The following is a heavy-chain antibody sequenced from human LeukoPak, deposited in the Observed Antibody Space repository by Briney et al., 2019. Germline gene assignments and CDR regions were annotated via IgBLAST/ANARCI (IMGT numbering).Heavy chain of an antibody. Sequence: PGGSLRLSCAASGFTFSTYSMNWVRQAPGRGLQWGSSISSSSTYIYYADSMRGRFTISRDNSKNSLYLQMNSLRAEDTAVYYCASAFPRRDDYISNYFDYWGQGTLVTVSS. V-gene: IGHV3-21*01. D-gene: IGHD5-24*01. CDR2: ISSSSTYI. J-gene: IGHJ4*02. CDR1: GFTFSTYS. CDR3: ASAFPRRDDYISNYFDY.